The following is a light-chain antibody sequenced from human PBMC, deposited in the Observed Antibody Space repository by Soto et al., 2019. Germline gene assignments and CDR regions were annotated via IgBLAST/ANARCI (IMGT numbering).Light chain of an antibody. CDR3: SSFTGSNTLGV. CDR1: NSDVGGYNY. Sequence: LTQPASVSGSPGQSITISCTGTNSDVGGYNYVSWYQQDPGKAPKLIIYEVSNRPSGISNRFSGSKSGNTASLTISGLQAEDEADYYCSSFTGSNTLGVFGTGTKVTVL. J-gene: IGLJ1*01. V-gene: IGLV2-14*01. CDR2: EVS.